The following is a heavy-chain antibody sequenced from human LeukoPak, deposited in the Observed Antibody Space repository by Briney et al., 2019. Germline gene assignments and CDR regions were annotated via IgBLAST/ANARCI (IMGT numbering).Heavy chain of an antibody. CDR1: GFTFRSYG. V-gene: IGHV3-30*19. D-gene: IGHD6-6*01. CDR2: ISYDGSNK. J-gene: IGHJ4*02. Sequence: GGSLRLSCAASGFTFRSYGMHWVRQAPGKGLEWVAVISYDGSNKYYADSVKGRFTISRDNSKNTLYLQMNSLRAEDTAVYYCAREGYRSSREYFDYWGQGTLVTVSS. CDR3: AREGYRSSREYFDY.